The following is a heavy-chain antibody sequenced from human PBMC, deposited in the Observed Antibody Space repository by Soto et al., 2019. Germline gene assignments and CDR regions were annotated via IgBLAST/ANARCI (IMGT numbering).Heavy chain of an antibody. J-gene: IGHJ3*01. Sequence: PGGSLGRFCADSGFRFSSYSLRWVRQTPGKGLEWVAAITATGDRTYYADSVTGRFTISRDNSKKTHHLQMNSLRAEDTAVYYCARAPPPEWELLPGAFDVWGLVTMVTVSS. CDR2: ITATGDRT. CDR3: ARAPPPEWELLPGAFDV. CDR1: GFRFSSYS. D-gene: IGHD1-26*01. V-gene: IGHV3-23*01.